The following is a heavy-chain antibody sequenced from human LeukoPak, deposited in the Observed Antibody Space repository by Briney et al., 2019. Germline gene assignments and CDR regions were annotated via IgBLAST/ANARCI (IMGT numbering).Heavy chain of an antibody. CDR3: AREIGYSYGPFAKYYFDY. V-gene: IGHV1-69*04. D-gene: IGHD5-18*01. CDR1: GGTFSSYA. Sequence: SVKVSCKASGGTFSSYAISWVRQAPGQGLEWMGRIIPILGIANYAQKFQGRVTITADKSTSTAYMELSSLRSEDAAVYYCAREIGYSYGPFAKYYFDYWGQGTLVTVSS. CDR2: IIPILGIA. J-gene: IGHJ4*02.